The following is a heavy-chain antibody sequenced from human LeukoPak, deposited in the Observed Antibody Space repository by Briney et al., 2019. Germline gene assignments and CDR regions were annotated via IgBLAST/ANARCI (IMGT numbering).Heavy chain of an antibody. CDR1: GDSLSSHY. J-gene: IGHJ4*02. V-gene: IGHV4-59*08. Sequence: SETLSLTGTVSGDSLSSHYWSWIRQPPGKGLEWIGYIYGSGSTHYDPSLRSRVTISEDTSKNQLSLKLTSVTAADTAVCYCARSVGRYSHDRWGQGTLVTVSS. CDR3: ARSVGRYSHDR. D-gene: IGHD6-19*01. CDR2: IYGSGST.